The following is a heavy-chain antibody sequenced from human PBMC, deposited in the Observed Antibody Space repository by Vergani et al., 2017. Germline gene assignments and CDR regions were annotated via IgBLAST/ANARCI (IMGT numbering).Heavy chain of an antibody. V-gene: IGHV3-66*02. D-gene: IGHD5-24*01. J-gene: IGHJ6*02. CDR1: GFTVSSNY. CDR3: ARSVEMAEEDNYYGMDG. CDR2: IYSGGST. Sequence: EVQLVESGGGLVQPGGSLRLSCAASGFTVSSNYMSWVRQAPGKGLEWVSIIYSGGSTYYADSVKGRFTVSRDNSKNTRYLQMNSLRAEDTAVYYCARSVEMAEEDNYYGMDGWSQGTTVTVSS.